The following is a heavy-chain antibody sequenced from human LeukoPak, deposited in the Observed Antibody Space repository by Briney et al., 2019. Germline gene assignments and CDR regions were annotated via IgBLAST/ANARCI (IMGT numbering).Heavy chain of an antibody. V-gene: IGHV3-74*01. CDR1: GFSLSNYW. CDR2: VNIDGSST. CDR3: SRGAPGSGMSFWSH. Sequence: GGSLRLSCAASGFSLSNYWMHWVRQAPGKGLVWVSRVNIDGSSTTYADSVKGRFTISRDNAKNTVYLQMNSLRVEDTGVYFCSRGAPGSGMSFWSHWGQGTLVTVSS. J-gene: IGHJ4*02. D-gene: IGHD1-26*01.